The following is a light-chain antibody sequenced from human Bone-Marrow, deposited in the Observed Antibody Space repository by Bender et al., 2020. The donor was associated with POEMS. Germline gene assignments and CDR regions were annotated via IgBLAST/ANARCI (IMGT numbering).Light chain of an antibody. Sequence: QLVLTQSPSASASLGASVKLTCTLSSEHSTYAIAWHQQQPQKGPRFLMKVNSDGSHSKGDGIPDRFSGFSSGAERYLTISSLQSDDEADYYCQTWGTAYRVFGGGTKLTVL. J-gene: IGLJ3*02. CDR1: SEHSTYA. CDR3: QTWGTAYRV. CDR2: VNSDGSH. V-gene: IGLV4-69*02.